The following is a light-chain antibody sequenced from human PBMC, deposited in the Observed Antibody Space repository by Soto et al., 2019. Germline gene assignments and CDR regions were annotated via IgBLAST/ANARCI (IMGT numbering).Light chain of an antibody. J-gene: IGLJ2*01. CDR3: GTWGGSLSIGVV. Sequence: QSVLTQPPSVSAAPGQKVTISCSGSSSNIGNHYVSWYQQLPGTAPKLLIYDNYKRPSGIPDRFSGSKSGTSATLDITGLQTGDEADYYCGTWGGSLSIGVVFGGGTKVTVV. V-gene: IGLV1-51*01. CDR2: DNY. CDR1: SSNIGNHY.